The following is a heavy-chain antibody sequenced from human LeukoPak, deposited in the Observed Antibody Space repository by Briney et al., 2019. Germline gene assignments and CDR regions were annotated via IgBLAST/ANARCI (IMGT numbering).Heavy chain of an antibody. D-gene: IGHD4-11*01. V-gene: IGHV3-33*01. CDR2: IWYDGTNI. CDR3: ARDAGGAFGNYVNYFDY. J-gene: IGHJ4*02. Sequence: GGSLRLSCAASGLILSSYGIHWVRQAPGKGLEWVAVIWYDGTNIYYGDSVKGRFSISRDNSKNTVYLQMDSLRAEDTAVYYCARDAGGAFGNYVNYFDYWGQGTLVTVSS. CDR1: GLILSSYG.